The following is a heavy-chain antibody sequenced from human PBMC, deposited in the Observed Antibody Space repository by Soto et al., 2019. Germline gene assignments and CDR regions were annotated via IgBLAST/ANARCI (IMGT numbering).Heavy chain of an antibody. CDR1: GGSISSGGYS. V-gene: IGHV4-30-2*01. D-gene: IGHD3-10*01. Sequence: PSETLSLTCAVSGGSISSGGYSWSWIRQPPGKGLEWIGYIYHSGSTYYNPSLKSRVTISVDRSKNQFSLKLSSVTAADTAVYYCARGTLWFGELSRFDPWGQGTLVTVSS. CDR3: ARGTLWFGELSRFDP. J-gene: IGHJ5*02. CDR2: IYHSGST.